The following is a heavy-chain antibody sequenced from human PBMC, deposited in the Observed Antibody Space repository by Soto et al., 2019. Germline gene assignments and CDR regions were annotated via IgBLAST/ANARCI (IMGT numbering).Heavy chain of an antibody. D-gene: IGHD6-19*01. Sequence: WGSRSLSCAASGFTFSSCAMHRVRQAPGKGLEWVAVIWYDGSNKYYADSVKGRFTISRDNSKNTLYLQMNSLRAEDTAVYYCARDCVEQWLALYYYYGMDVWGQGTTVTVSS. CDR3: ARDCVEQWLALYYYYGMDV. CDR1: GFTFSSCA. V-gene: IGHV3-33*01. CDR2: IWYDGSNK. J-gene: IGHJ6*02.